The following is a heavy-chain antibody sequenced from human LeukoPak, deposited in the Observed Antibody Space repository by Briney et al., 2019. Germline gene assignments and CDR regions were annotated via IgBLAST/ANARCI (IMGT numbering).Heavy chain of an antibody. V-gene: IGHV3-74*01. CDR2: IKSDGITI. D-gene: IGHD2-15*01. CDR1: GLTFRNYM. CDR3: TKNVPGRAIDY. Sequence: PGGSLRLSCAASGLTFRNYMMHWVRQAPGKGLVWVSRIKSDGITITYADSVKGRFTISRDNAKNTLSLQMSSLRAEDTATYYCTKNVPGRAIDYWGQRTLVTVSS. J-gene: IGHJ4*02.